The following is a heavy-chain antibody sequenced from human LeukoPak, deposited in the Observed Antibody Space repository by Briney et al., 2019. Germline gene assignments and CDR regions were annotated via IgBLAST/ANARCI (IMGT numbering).Heavy chain of an antibody. D-gene: IGHD3-22*01. CDR2: INPNSGGT. V-gene: IGHV1-2*02. Sequence: ASVKVSCKASGYTFTNYYMHWVRQAPGQGLEWMGWINPNSGGTNYAQKFQGRVTMTRDTSISTAYMELSRLRSDDTAVYYCARVYYDSSGGDAFDIWGQGTMVTVSS. CDR3: ARVYYDSSGGDAFDI. CDR1: GYTFTNYY. J-gene: IGHJ3*02.